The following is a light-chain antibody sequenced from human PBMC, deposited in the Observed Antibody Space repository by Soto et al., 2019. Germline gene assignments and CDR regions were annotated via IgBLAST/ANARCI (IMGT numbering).Light chain of an antibody. CDR2: DVS. CDR1: SSDLGDYNY. V-gene: IGLV2-14*01. CDR3: SSYTSNSTPVV. Sequence: QSALTQPASVSGSPGQSITISCTGTSSDLGDYNYVSWYRQYPGKAPKLMIYDVSNRPSWVSNRFSGSQSGNTASLTISGLQAEDEAEYYCSSYTSNSTPVVFGGGTKLTVL. J-gene: IGLJ2*01.